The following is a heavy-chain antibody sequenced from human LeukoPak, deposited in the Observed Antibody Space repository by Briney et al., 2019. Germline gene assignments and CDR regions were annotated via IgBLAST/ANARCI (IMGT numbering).Heavy chain of an antibody. D-gene: IGHD6-19*01. CDR1: GGSISGSSYY. CDR3: ARGWGITAGFDY. V-gene: IGHV4-39*01. CDR2: IYYSGST. J-gene: IGHJ4*02. Sequence: SETLSLTCTVSGGSISGSSYYWGWIRQPPGKGLEWIGSIYYSGSTYYNPSLKSRVTISVDTSKNQFSLKLSSVTAADTAVYYCARGWGITAGFDYWGQGTLVTVSS.